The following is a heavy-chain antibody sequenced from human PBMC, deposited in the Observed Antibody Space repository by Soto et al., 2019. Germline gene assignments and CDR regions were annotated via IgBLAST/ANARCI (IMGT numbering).Heavy chain of an antibody. J-gene: IGHJ5*02. CDR1: GYTFTSYD. CDR2: MNPNSGNT. V-gene: IGHV1-8*01. Sequence: QVQLVQSGAEVKKPGASVKVSCKASGYTFTSYDINWVRQATGQGLEWMGWMNPNSGNTGYAQKFQGRVTMTRNTSISTAYMKLSSLRSEDTAVYYCARGPYCTNGVCYDNWFDPWGQGTLVTVSS. CDR3: ARGPYCTNGVCYDNWFDP. D-gene: IGHD2-8*01.